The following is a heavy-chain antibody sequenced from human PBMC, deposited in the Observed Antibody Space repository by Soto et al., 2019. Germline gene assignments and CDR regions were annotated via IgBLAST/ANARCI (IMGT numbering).Heavy chain of an antibody. Sequence: AVQVSCKCSGGTFSSYAISWVRQAPGQGLEWMGGIIPIFGTANYAQKFQGRVTITADESTSTAYMELSSLRSEDTAVYYCARGGFWSGYYYHFDYWGQGTLVTVSS. D-gene: IGHD3-3*01. CDR1: GGTFSSYA. V-gene: IGHV1-69*13. CDR2: IIPIFGTA. CDR3: ARGGFWSGYYYHFDY. J-gene: IGHJ4*02.